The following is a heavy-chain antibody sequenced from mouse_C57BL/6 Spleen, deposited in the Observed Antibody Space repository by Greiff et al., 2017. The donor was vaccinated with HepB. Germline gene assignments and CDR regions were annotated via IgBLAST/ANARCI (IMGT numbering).Heavy chain of an antibody. CDR2: IYTRDGST. D-gene: IGHD1-1*01. Sequence: VQLQESGPELVKPGASVKLSCKASGYTFTSYDINWVKQRPGQGLEWIGGIYTRDGSTKYNAKFKGKATLTVDTSSSTAYMELHSLTSEDSAVYFCAREGAIGGFAYWGQGTLVTVSA. CDR1: GYTFTSYD. CDR3: AREGAIGGFAY. V-gene: IGHV1-85*01. J-gene: IGHJ3*01.